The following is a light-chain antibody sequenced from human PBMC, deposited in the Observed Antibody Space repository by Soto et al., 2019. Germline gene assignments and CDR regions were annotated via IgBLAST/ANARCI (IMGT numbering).Light chain of an antibody. CDR2: EVN. CDR1: SVDVGAYDF. V-gene: IGLV2-8*01. CDR3: SSYAGSSNV. J-gene: IGLJ1*01. Sequence: QSALTQPHSVSGSPGQSVTISCTGTSVDVGAYDFVSWYQQHPGKAPKLMIYEVNKRPSGVPDRFSGSKSGNTASLTVSGLQAEDEADYYCSSYAGSSNVFGTGTKVTV.